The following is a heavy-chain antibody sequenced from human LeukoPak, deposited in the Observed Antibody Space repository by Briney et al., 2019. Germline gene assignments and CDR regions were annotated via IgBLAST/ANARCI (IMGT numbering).Heavy chain of an antibody. CDR1: GVSINSHY. V-gene: IGHV4-59*08. Sequence: PSETLSLTCTVSGVSINSHYWSWIRQSPGKGLEWIAYGHYSGTTNYNPSLKSRVTISVDTSKNQSSLKLTSVSAADTAMYYCARHGTGTGYPLDYWGQGTLVTVSS. CDR2: GHYSGTT. CDR3: ARHGTGTGYPLDY. J-gene: IGHJ4*02. D-gene: IGHD3/OR15-3a*01.